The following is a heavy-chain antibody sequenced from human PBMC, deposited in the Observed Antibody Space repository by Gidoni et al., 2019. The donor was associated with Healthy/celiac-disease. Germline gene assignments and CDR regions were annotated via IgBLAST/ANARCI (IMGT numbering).Heavy chain of an antibody. CDR2: INHSGST. CDR1: GGSFSGYY. Sequence: QVQLQQWGAGLLKPSETLSLTCAVYGGSFSGYYWSWIRQPPGKGLEWIGEINHSGSTNYNPSLKSRVTISVDTSKNQCSLKLSSVTAADTAVYYCARVALYYDFWSGYSSIDAFDIWGQGTMVTVSS. V-gene: IGHV4-34*01. D-gene: IGHD3-3*01. CDR3: ARVALYYDFWSGYSSIDAFDI. J-gene: IGHJ3*02.